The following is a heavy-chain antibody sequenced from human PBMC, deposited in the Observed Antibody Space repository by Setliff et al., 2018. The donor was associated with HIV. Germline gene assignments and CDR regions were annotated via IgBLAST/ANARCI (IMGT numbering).Heavy chain of an antibody. Sequence: PSETLSLTCTVSSDSISSYYWSWIRQPPGKGLEWIGTVSYSGSTNYNPSLKSRVTISVDTSENQFSLKLTSVTAADTAVYYCARDVKMETDYWGQGTLVTVSS. CDR3: ARDVKMETDY. D-gene: IGHD3-3*01. CDR2: VSYSGST. CDR1: SDSISSYY. V-gene: IGHV4-59*01. J-gene: IGHJ4*02.